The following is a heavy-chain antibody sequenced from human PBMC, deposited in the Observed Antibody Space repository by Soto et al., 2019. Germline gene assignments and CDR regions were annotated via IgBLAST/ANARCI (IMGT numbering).Heavy chain of an antibody. V-gene: IGHV4-61*01. J-gene: IGHJ2*01. Sequence: QVQLQESGPGLVKPSETLSLTCTVSGGSVSGGSYCWSWIRQPPGKGLECIGYVYNSGSTTYNPSVTSRVTIAVDTSKNQFALGLSAVTAADTAVYYCARVPLTTYFHLWGRGTLVTVSS. CDR2: VYNSGST. CDR1: GGSVSGGSYC. CDR3: ARVPLTTYFHL. D-gene: IGHD3-9*01.